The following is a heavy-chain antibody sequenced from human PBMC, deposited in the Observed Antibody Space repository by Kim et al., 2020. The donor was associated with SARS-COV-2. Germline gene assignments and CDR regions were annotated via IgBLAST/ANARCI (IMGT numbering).Heavy chain of an antibody. CDR3: ANGVLGETYYDFWSGYYSPYYYYGMDV. CDR2: ISGSGGST. V-gene: IGHV3-23*01. J-gene: IGHJ6*02. CDR1: GFTFSSYA. Sequence: GGSLRLSCAASGFTFSSYAMSWVRQAPGKGLEWVSAISGSGGSTYYADSVKGRFTISRDNSKNTLYLQMNSLRAEDTAVYYCANGVLGETYYDFWSGYYSPYYYYGMDVWGQGTTVTVSS. D-gene: IGHD3-3*01.